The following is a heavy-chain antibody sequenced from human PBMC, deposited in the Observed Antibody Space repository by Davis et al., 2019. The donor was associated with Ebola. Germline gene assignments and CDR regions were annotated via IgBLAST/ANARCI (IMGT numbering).Heavy chain of an antibody. J-gene: IGHJ5*02. V-gene: IGHV4-59*01. CDR1: GGSISSYY. D-gene: IGHD5-18*01. CDR2: MYYSGTT. CDR3: ARGSSRYSYGYNWFDP. Sequence: SETLSLTCTVSGGSISSYYWSWIRQPPGKGLEWIGYMYYSGTTNYNPSLKGRATMSLDTSKNQFSLKLSSVTAADTAVYYCARGSSRYSYGYNWFDPWGQGTLVTVSS.